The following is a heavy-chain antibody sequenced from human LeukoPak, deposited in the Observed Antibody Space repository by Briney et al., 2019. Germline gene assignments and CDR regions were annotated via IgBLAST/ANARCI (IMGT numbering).Heavy chain of an antibody. Sequence: GRSLRLSCAASGFTFDDYAMHWVRQAPGKGLEWVSGISWNSGSIGYADSVKGRFTISRDNAKNSLYLQMNSLRPEDTALYYCAKDRYYYDSSGNFDYWGQGTLVTVSS. CDR1: GFTFDDYA. V-gene: IGHV3-9*01. CDR3: AKDRYYYDSSGNFDY. CDR2: ISWNSGSI. D-gene: IGHD3-22*01. J-gene: IGHJ4*02.